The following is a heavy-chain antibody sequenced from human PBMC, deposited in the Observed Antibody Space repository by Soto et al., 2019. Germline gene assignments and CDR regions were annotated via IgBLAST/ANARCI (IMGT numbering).Heavy chain of an antibody. Sequence: PSETLSLTCTVSGGSISTYWSWIRQPPGKGLEWLGYIFYTGCTTYNPSLKSRLTISVDTSKNHFTLQLTSVTVADTAVYYCATSYGNAWYTYWGQGTQVTVSS. V-gene: IGHV4-59*01. CDR3: ATSYGNAWYTY. J-gene: IGHJ4*02. CDR2: IFYTGCT. CDR1: GGSISTY. D-gene: IGHD6-13*01.